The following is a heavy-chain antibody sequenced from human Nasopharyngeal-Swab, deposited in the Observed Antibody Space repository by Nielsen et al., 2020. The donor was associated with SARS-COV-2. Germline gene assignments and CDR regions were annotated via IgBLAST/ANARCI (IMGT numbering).Heavy chain of an antibody. CDR3: ARDYYDILTGYLPYYYYGMDV. J-gene: IGHJ6*02. CDR2: ISYDGSNK. Sequence: GESLKISCAASGFTFSSYAMDWVRQAPGKGLEWVAVISYDGSNKYYADSVKGRFTISRDNSKNTLYLQMNSLRAEDTAVYYCARDYYDILTGYLPYYYYGMDVWGQGTTVTVSS. V-gene: IGHV3-30-3*01. CDR1: GFTFSSYA. D-gene: IGHD3-9*01.